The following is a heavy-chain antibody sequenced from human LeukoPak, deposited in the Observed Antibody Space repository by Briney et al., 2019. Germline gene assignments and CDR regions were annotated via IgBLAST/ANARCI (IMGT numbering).Heavy chain of an antibody. J-gene: IGHJ4*02. CDR3: ATDRGRLGAISREINY. D-gene: IGHD3-10*01. CDR2: FDPEDGET. CDR1: GYTLTELS. V-gene: IGHV1-24*01. Sequence: ASVKVSCKVSGYTLTELSMHWVRQAPGKGLEGMGGFDPEDGETIYAQKFQGRVTMTEDTSTDTAYMELSSLRSEDTAVYYCATDRGRLGAISREINYWGQGTLVTVSS.